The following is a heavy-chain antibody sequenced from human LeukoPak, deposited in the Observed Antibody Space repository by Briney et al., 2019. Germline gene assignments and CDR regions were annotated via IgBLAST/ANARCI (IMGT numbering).Heavy chain of an antibody. CDR2: INSDGSTT. CDR3: ARGNYYGQDY. V-gene: IGHV3-74*01. CDR1: GFTFSSHW. J-gene: IGHJ4*02. D-gene: IGHD3-10*01. Sequence: GGSLRLSCVASGFTFSSHWMHWVRQAPGKGLVWISRINSDGSTTSYADSVKGRFTISRDNAKNTLYLQMNSLRAEDTAVYYCARGNYYGQDYWGQGTLVTVSS.